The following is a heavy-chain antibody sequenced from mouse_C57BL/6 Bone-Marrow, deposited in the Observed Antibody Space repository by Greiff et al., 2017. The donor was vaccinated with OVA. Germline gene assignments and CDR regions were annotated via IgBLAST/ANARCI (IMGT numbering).Heavy chain of an antibody. V-gene: IGHV5-6*01. CDR1: GFTFSSYG. Sequence: EVQGVESGGDLVKPGGSLKLSCAASGFTFSSYGMSWVRQTPDKRLEWVATISSGGSYTYYPDSVKGRFTISRDNAKNTLYLQMSSLKSEDTAMYDCARRVSFDYWGQGTTLTVSS. CDR3: ARRVSFDY. CDR2: ISSGGSYT. J-gene: IGHJ2*01.